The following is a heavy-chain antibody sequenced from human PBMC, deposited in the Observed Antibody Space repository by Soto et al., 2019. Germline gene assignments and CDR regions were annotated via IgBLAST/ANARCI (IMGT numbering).Heavy chain of an antibody. CDR1: GGSISSGAFS. CDR2: INHSGST. V-gene: IGHV4-34*01. Sequence: PSETLSLTCPVSGGSISSGAFSWSWIRQPPGKGLECIGEINHSGSTNYNPSLKSRVTISVDTSKNQFSLKLSSVTAADTAVYYCARGLGGTMVRGVPYRPYYYGMDVWGQGTTVTVSS. D-gene: IGHD3-10*01. J-gene: IGHJ6*02. CDR3: ARGLGGTMVRGVPYRPYYYGMDV.